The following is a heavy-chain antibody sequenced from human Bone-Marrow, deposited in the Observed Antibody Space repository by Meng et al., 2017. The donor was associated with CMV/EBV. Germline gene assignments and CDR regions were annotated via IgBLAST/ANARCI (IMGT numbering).Heavy chain of an antibody. CDR3: ARSPYYDFWSGYYIWYYYYGMDV. V-gene: IGHV1-8*03. J-gene: IGHJ6*02. D-gene: IGHD3-3*01. CDR2: MNPNSGNT. CDR1: GYTFTSYD. Sequence: ASVKVSCKASGYTFTSYDINWVRQATGQGLEWMGWMNPNSGNTGYAQKFQGRVTITRNTSISTAYMELSSLRSEDTAVYYCARSPYYDFWSGYYIWYYYYGMDVWGQGTTATVSS.